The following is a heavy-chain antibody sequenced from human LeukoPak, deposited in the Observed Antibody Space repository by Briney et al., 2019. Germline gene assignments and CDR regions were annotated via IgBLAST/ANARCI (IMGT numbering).Heavy chain of an antibody. D-gene: IGHD1-26*01. CDR3: KTELRWEVPGADV. Sequence: GGSLRLSCAASGFTFSNDWMAWVRQAPGKGLEWVGRIKSKTEDETTIYTTPVKDRFTISRDDSKNMLYLQMSSLKTDDTAVYYCKTELRWEVPGADVWGQGTTVTVSS. J-gene: IGHJ6*02. V-gene: IGHV3-15*01. CDR2: IKSKTEDETT. CDR1: GFTFSNDW.